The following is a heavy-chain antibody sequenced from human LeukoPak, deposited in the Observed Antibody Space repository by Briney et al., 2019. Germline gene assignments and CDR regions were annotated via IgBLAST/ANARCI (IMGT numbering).Heavy chain of an antibody. CDR2: VYTSGST. J-gene: IGHJ3*02. D-gene: IGHD1-7*01. V-gene: IGHV4-4*07. CDR1: GGSISGYY. Sequence: SETLSLTCSVSGGSISGYYWTWIRQPAGKGLEWIGRVYTSGSTHYSPSLKTRLTMSVDTSKNQFSLKLSSVTAADTAVYYCAKLITGTTTAFDIWGQGTMVTVSS. CDR3: AKLITGTTTAFDI.